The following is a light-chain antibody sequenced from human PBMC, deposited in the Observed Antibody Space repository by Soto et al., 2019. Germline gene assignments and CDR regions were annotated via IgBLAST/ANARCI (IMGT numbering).Light chain of an antibody. CDR1: QSVSNN. CDR2: GAS. Sequence: EIVLTQSPATLSVSPGERATLSCRASQSVSNNLAWYQKKPVQAPRLLIYGASTRATGIPARFSGSGSGTEITLTISSLQSEDFAFYYCQQYNNWWTFGQGTRVDIK. CDR3: QQYNNWWT. V-gene: IGKV3-15*01. J-gene: IGKJ1*01.